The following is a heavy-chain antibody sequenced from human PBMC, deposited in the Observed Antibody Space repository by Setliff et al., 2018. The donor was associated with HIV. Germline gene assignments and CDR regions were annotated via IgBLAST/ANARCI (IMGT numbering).Heavy chain of an antibody. Sequence: PGGSLRLSCAASGFTFRNYKMNWVRQVPGKWLEWVSSISSSSSYIYYADSVKGRFTISRDNAKNSLYLQMNSLRAEDTAVYYCARDHYAFDIWGQGTMVTVSS. J-gene: IGHJ3*02. CDR3: ARDHYAFDI. V-gene: IGHV3-21*01. CDR2: ISSSSSYI. CDR1: GFTFRNYK.